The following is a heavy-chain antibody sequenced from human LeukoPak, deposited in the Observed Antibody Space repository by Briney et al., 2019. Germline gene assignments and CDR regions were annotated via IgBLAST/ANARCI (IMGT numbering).Heavy chain of an antibody. CDR3: AKDWRIGPAVALGNWFDP. D-gene: IGHD2/OR15-2a*01. J-gene: IGHJ5*02. Sequence: PGASLHLSCAASGFTFSSYAMSWVRQAPGKGLEWIPAINGSGGSTYYADSAKGQFTISRDNSKNTLYLQMNSLRAEDTAVYYCAKDWRIGPAVALGNWFDPWGQGTLVTVSS. V-gene: IGHV3-23*01. CDR2: INGSGGST. CDR1: GFTFSSYA.